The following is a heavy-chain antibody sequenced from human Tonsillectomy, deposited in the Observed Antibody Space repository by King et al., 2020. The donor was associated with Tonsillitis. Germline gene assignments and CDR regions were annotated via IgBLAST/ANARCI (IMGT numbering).Heavy chain of an antibody. CDR2: IYYTGST. CDR1: GGSISSYY. D-gene: IGHD3-9*01. Sequence: QLQESGPGLVKPSETLSLTCSVSGGSISSYYWSWIRQPPGKGLEWIGYIYYTGSTNYTPSLKSRVTMSIDTSKKHFSLRLSSVTAADTAVYYWARVLADILTGQAYGVDVWGQGTTVTVSS. V-gene: IGHV4-59*01. J-gene: IGHJ6*02. CDR3: ARVLADILTGQAYGVDV.